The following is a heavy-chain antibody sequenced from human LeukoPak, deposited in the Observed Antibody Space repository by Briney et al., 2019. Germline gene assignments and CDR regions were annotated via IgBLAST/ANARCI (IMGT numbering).Heavy chain of an antibody. CDR2: IYYSGST. J-gene: IGHJ6*02. D-gene: IGHD3-16*01. CDR3: ARLGGGDDYVWGSHYCYYGMDV. CDR1: GGSISSYY. Sequence: PSETLSLTCTVSGGSISSYYWSWIRQPPGRGLEWIGYIYYSGSTNYNPSLESRVTISVDTSKNQFSLKLSSVTAADTAVYYCARLGGGDDYVWGSHYCYYGMDVWGQGTTVTVSS. V-gene: IGHV4-59*08.